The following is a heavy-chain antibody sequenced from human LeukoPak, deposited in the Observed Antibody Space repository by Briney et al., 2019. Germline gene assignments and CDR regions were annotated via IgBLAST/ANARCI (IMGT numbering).Heavy chain of an antibody. D-gene: IGHD3-3*01. CDR3: ARVWSDYDFWSGYPP. V-gene: IGHV1-18*01. CDR2: ISAYNGNT. CDR1: GYTLTSYG. J-gene: IGHJ5*02. Sequence: ASVKVSCKASGYTLTSYGISWVRQAPGQGLEWMGWISAYNGNTNYAQKPQGRVTMTTDTSTSTAYMELRSLRSDDTAVYYCARVWSDYDFWSGYPPWGQGTLVTVSS.